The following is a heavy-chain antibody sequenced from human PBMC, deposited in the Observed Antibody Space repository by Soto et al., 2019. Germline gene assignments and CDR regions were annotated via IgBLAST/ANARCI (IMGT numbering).Heavy chain of an antibody. CDR2: IKSNADGGTT. V-gene: IGHV3-15*01. J-gene: IGHJ4*02. CDR1: GFTFTNAW. Sequence: EVQLVESGGDLVKPGGSLRISCTASGFTFTNAWMTWVRQVPGKGLEWVGRIKSNADGGTTDYPAPVQGRFTITRDESRNTVYLQMNSLKTDDTAVYYCATDLGSRSSVWFDYWGQGTLVTVSS. CDR3: ATDLGSRSSVWFDY. D-gene: IGHD2-2*01.